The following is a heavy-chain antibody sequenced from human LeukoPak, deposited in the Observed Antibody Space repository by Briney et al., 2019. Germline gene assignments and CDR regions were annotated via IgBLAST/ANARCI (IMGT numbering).Heavy chain of an antibody. V-gene: IGHV1-8*01. J-gene: IGHJ4*02. CDR3: ARHSSSSLEY. D-gene: IGHD6-6*01. CDR1: VYTFTSYD. Sequence: ASVNVSFKSSVYTFTSYDINWVRQATGQGLEWMGWMTSNSGNTGYAEKFQGRVTMTRNTSISTAYMELSSLRSEDTAVYYCARHSSSSLEYWGQGTLVTVSS. CDR2: MTSNSGNT.